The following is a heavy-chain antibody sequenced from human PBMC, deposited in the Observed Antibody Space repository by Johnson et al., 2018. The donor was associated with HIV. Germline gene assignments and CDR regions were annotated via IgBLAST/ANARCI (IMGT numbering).Heavy chain of an antibody. Sequence: QVQLVESGGGLVQPGGSLRLSCAASGFTFSSYGMHWVRQAPGKGLEWVAVISYDGSNKYYADSVKGRFTISRDNSKNTLYLQMNSLRAEDTAVYYCARWIQLWVAFDIWGQGTKVTVSS. D-gene: IGHD5-18*01. CDR2: ISYDGSNK. CDR3: ARWIQLWVAFDI. V-gene: IGHV3-30*03. CDR1: GFTFSSYG. J-gene: IGHJ3*02.